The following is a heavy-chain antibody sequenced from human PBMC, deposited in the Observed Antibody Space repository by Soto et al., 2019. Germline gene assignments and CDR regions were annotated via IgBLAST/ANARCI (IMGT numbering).Heavy chain of an antibody. CDR3: ARDLGTAMVNDAFDI. J-gene: IGHJ3*02. Sequence: SETLSLTCTVSGGSISSYYWSWFRQPAGKGLEWFGRIYTSGSTHYNPSLTSRVTMSVDTSKNQFSLKLSSVTATDTAVYYCARDLGTAMVNDAFDIWSQGTMVTVSS. D-gene: IGHD5-18*01. V-gene: IGHV4-4*07. CDR1: GGSISSYY. CDR2: IYTSGST.